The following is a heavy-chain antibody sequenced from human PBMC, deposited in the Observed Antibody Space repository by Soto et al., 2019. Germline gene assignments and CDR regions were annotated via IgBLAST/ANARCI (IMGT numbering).Heavy chain of an antibody. Sequence: LGGSLRLSCAASGFTFSSYGMHWVRQAPGKGLEWVAVISYDGSDKYYPDSVKGRLTISRDNSKNTLYLQMDSLRGEDTAVYYCAKDLSVGATYGAFDVWGQGTMVTVSS. D-gene: IGHD1-26*01. CDR2: ISYDGSDK. CDR3: AKDLSVGATYGAFDV. V-gene: IGHV3-30*18. J-gene: IGHJ3*01. CDR1: GFTFSSYG.